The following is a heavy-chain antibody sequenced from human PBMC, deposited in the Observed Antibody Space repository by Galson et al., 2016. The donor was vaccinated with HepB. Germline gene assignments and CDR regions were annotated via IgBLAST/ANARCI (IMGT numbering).Heavy chain of an antibody. CDR1: GFTFRSYG. Sequence: SLRLSCAASGFTFRSYGMHWVRQAPGKGLEWVAVISYEGSSKYYADSVKGRFTISRDNSKNTLYLQMNSLRAEDTAVYYCAREMAIAAAGTFDYWGQGTLVTVSS. CDR2: ISYEGSSK. CDR3: AREMAIAAAGTFDY. D-gene: IGHD6-13*01. V-gene: IGHV3-30*03. J-gene: IGHJ4*02.